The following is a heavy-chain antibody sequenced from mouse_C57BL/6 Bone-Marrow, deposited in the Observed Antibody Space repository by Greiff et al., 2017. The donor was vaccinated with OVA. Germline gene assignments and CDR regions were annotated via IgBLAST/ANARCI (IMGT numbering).Heavy chain of an antibody. CDR1: GFNIKDDY. J-gene: IGHJ1*03. V-gene: IGHV14-4*01. CDR3: TTWDYYGSSYWYFDV. CDR2: IDPENGDT. Sequence: VHVKQSGAELVRPGASVKLSCTASGFNIKDDYMHWVKQRPEQGLEWIGWIDPENGDTEYASKFQGKATITADTSSNTAYLQLSSLTSEDTAVYYCTTWDYYGSSYWYFDVWGTGTTVTVSS. D-gene: IGHD1-1*01.